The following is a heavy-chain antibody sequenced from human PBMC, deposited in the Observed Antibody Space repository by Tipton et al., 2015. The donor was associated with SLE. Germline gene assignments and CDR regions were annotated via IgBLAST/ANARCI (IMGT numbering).Heavy chain of an antibody. CDR3: ARGGLGIPDAFDI. CDR2: ISSSSSYT. Sequence: SLRLSCAASGFTFSDYYMSWIRQAPGKGLEWVSYISSSSSYTNYADPVKGRFTISRDNAKNSLYLQMNSLRAGDTAVYYCARGGLGIPDAFDIWGQGTMVTVSS. CDR1: GFTFSDYY. D-gene: IGHD7-27*01. J-gene: IGHJ3*02. V-gene: IGHV3-11*06.